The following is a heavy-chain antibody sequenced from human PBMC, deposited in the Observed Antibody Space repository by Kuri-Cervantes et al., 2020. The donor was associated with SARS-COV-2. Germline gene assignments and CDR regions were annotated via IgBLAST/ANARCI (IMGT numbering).Heavy chain of an antibody. CDR2: ISSSSSTI. J-gene: IGHJ4*02. V-gene: IGHV3-48*01. CDR1: EFTFSSYW. CDR3: ARDGLVGATIHPPNLDY. Sequence: GESLKISCAASEFTFSSYWMNWVRQAPGKGLEWVSYISSSSSTIYYADSVKGRFTISRDNAKNSLYLQMNSLRAEDTAVYYCARDGLVGATIHPPNLDYWGQGTLVTVSS. D-gene: IGHD1-26*01.